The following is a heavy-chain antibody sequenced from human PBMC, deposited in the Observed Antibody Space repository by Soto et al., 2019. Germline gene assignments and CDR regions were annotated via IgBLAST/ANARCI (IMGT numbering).Heavy chain of an antibody. J-gene: IGHJ3*02. D-gene: IGHD3-3*01. V-gene: IGHV5-51*01. CDR2: IYPGDSDT. CDR1: GYSFTSYW. CDR3: ARHRLRFLEWSRYTFDI. Sequence: PGESLKISCKGSGYSFTSYWIGWVRQMPGKGLEWMGIIYPGDSDTRYSPSFQGQVTISADKSISTAYLQWSSLKASDTAMYYCARHRLRFLEWSRYTFDIWGQGTMVTVS.